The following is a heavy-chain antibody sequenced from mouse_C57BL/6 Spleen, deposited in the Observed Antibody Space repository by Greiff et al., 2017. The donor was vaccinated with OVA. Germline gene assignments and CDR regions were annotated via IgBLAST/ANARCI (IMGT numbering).Heavy chain of an antibody. Sequence: QQSCKASGYTFTSYWMHWVKQRPIQGLEWIGNIDPSDSETHYNQKFKDKATLTVDKSSSTAYMQLSSLTSEDSAVYYCARDGNYPSWFAYWGQGTLVTVSA. V-gene: IGHV1-52*01. CDR1: GYTFTSYW. CDR2: IDPSDSET. CDR3: ARDGNYPSWFAY. J-gene: IGHJ3*01. D-gene: IGHD2-1*01.